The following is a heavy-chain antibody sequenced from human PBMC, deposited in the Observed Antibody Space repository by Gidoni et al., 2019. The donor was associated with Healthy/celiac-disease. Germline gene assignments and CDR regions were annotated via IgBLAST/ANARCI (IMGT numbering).Heavy chain of an antibody. CDR1: GFTFRTYG. CDR2: ISGSGGST. CDR3: AKDAGYFDWLKP. V-gene: IGHV3-23*01. D-gene: IGHD3-9*01. J-gene: IGHJ4*02. Sequence: EVHLLESGGNLVQPGGSLRLSCAASGFTFRTYGMSWVRQAPGQGLEWVSTISGSGGSTYTFYADSVKGRFTISRDNSKNMLYLQMNSLRVEDTAVYYCAKDAGYFDWLKPWGQGTLVTVSS.